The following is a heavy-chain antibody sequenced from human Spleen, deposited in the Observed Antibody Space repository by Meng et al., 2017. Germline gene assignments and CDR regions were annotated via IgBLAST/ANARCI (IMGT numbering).Heavy chain of an antibody. J-gene: IGHJ4*02. CDR3: ARGVGIQLWFSLDS. D-gene: IGHD5-18*01. Sequence: GGSLRLSCAASGFNIDDHAMHWFRLAPGTGLEWVAGISWNGNTKRYADSVDGRFSISRDNAENALYLEMNSLRGEDTALYYCARGVGIQLWFSLDSWGQGTQVTVSS. V-gene: IGHV3-9*01. CDR1: GFNIDDHA. CDR2: ISWNGNTK.